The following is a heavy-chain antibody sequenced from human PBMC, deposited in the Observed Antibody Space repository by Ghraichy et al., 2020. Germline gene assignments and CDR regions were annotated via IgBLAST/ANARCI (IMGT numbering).Heavy chain of an antibody. J-gene: IGHJ6*02. D-gene: IGHD5-18*01. Sequence: GGSLRLSCAASGFTFSSYWMSWVRQAPGKGLEWVANIKQDGSEKYYVDSVKGRFTISRDNAKNSLYLQMNSLRAEDTAVYYCARGPGYSWIQLWLLYYGMDVWGQGTTVTVSS. V-gene: IGHV3-7*01. CDR1: GFTFSSYW. CDR3: ARGPGYSWIQLWLLYYGMDV. CDR2: IKQDGSEK.